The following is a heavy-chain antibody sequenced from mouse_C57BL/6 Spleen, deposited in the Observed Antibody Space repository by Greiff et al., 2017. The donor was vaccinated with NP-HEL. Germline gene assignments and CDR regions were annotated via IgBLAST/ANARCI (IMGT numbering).Heavy chain of an antibody. CDR3: ARSGNYVHCDY. CDR1: GFTFSDYG. D-gene: IGHD2-1*01. Sequence: EVKLVESGGGLVKPGGSLKLSCAASGFTFSDYGMHWVRQAPEKGLEWVAYISSGSRTIYYADTVKGRFTISRDNAKNTLFLQMTSLRSEDTAMYYCARSGNYVHCDYWGQGTTLTVSS. J-gene: IGHJ2*01. CDR2: ISSGSRTI. V-gene: IGHV5-17*01.